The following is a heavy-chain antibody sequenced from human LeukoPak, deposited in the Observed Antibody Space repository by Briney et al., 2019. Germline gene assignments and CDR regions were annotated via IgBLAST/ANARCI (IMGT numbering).Heavy chain of an antibody. Sequence: KSGGSLRLSCAASGFTFSDYYMSWIRQAPGKGLEWVSYISSSGSTIYYADSVKGRFTISRDNAKNSLYLQMNSLRAEDTAVYYCARSNWTMYPFDYWGQGTLVTVSS. V-gene: IGHV3-11*01. CDR1: GFTFSDYY. CDR3: ARSNWTMYPFDY. D-gene: IGHD3/OR15-3a*01. CDR2: ISSSGSTI. J-gene: IGHJ4*02.